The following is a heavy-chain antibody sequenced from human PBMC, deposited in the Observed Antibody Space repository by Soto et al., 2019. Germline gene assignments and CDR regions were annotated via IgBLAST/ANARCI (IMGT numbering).Heavy chain of an antibody. J-gene: IGHJ6*02. CDR1: GFTFSNYG. CDR2: ISFDGSNK. CDR3: AKDYDFWSSPASDGMDV. D-gene: IGHD3-3*01. V-gene: IGHV3-30*18. Sequence: QVQLVESGGGVVQPGRSLRLTCVASGFTFSNYGMHWVRQAPGKGLEWLTLISFDGSNKFDSDSVKGRFTISRDNSKTTLYLQMNNLRTEDTAVYYCAKDYDFWSSPASDGMDVWGQGATVTVSS.